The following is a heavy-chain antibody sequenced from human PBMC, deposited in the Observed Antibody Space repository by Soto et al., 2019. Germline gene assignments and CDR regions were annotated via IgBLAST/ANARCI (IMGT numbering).Heavy chain of an antibody. CDR2: ISGSGGST. V-gene: IGHV3-23*01. CDR1: GFTFSSYA. J-gene: IGHJ6*02. D-gene: IGHD3-10*01. Sequence: GGSLRLSCAASGFTFSSYAMSWVRQAPGKGLEWVSAISGSGGSTYYADSVKGRFTISRDNSKNTLYLQMNSLRAEDTAVYYCAKDRRFGSYLLRHYYYYGMDVWGQGTTVTVSS. CDR3: AKDRRFGSYLLRHYYYYGMDV.